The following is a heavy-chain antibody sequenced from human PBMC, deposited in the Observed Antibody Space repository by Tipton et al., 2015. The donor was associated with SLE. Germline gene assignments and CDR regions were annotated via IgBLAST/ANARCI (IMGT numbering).Heavy chain of an antibody. CDR2: IYSSGDT. D-gene: IGHD5-12*01. CDR1: GGSINNYY. J-gene: IGHJ4*02. Sequence: TLSLTCTVSGGSINNYYWSWIRQPPGKGLEWIGYIYSSGDTNYNPSLKSRVTISVDASKKQFSLKVNSVTAADTAVYYCARGRLRCDYWGQGTLVTVSS. V-gene: IGHV4-4*08. CDR3: ARGRLRCDY.